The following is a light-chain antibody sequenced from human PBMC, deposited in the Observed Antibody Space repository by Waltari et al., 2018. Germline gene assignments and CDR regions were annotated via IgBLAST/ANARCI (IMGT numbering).Light chain of an antibody. V-gene: IGLV2-8*01. J-gene: IGLJ3*02. Sequence: QSALTQPPSASGSPGQSVTISCTGTSSDVGGYNFVSWYQQLPGKAPKLMIFEVTKRPSGVPDRFSGSKSGNTASLTVSGLRAEDEADYYCSSFAGTKNWVFGGGTKLTVL. CDR2: EVT. CDR1: SSDVGGYNF. CDR3: SSFAGTKNWV.